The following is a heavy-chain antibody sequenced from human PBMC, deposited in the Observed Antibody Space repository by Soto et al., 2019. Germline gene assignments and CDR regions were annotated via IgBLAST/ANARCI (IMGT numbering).Heavy chain of an antibody. D-gene: IGHD3-10*01. V-gene: IGHV1-69*13. J-gene: IGHJ6*02. CDR1: GGTFSSYA. Sequence: ASVKVSCKASGGTFSSYAISWVRQAPGQGLEWMGGIIPIFGTANYAQKFQGRVTITADESTSTAYMELSSLRSEDTAVYYCASRPIYGSGSYSYYYYGMDVWGQGTTVTVSS. CDR3: ASRPIYGSGSYSYYYYGMDV. CDR2: IIPIFGTA.